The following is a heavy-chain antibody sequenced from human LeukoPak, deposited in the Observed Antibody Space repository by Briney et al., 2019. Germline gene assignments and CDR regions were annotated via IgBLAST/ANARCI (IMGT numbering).Heavy chain of an antibody. CDR1: GYTLTELS. D-gene: IGHD3-22*01. Sequence: EASVKVSCKVSGYTLTELSMHWVRQAPGQGLEWMGWINPNSGGTNYAQKFQGRVTMTRDTSISTAYMELSRLRSDDTAVYYCARRPYDSSGYYARWGQGTLVTVSS. V-gene: IGHV1-2*02. CDR2: INPNSGGT. CDR3: ARRPYDSSGYYAR. J-gene: IGHJ4*02.